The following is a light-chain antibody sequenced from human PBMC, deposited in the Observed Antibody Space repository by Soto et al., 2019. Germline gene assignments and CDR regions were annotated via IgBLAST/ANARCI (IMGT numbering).Light chain of an antibody. CDR3: QQYGSSPPWT. CDR1: QSVSSSY. CDR2: GAS. V-gene: IGKV3-20*01. J-gene: IGKJ1*01. Sequence: EIVLTQSPGTLSLSPGERATLSCRASQSVSSSYLAWYQRRPGQAPRLLIYGASSRATGIPHRFSGSGSGTDFTLTISRLEPEDFAVYYCQQYGSSPPWTF.